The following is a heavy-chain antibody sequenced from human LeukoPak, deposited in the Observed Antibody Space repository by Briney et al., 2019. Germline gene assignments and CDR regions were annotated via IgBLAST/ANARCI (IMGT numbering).Heavy chain of an antibody. D-gene: IGHD4-11*01. CDR2: ISYDGSNK. V-gene: IGHV3-30-3*01. Sequence: QSGGSLRLSCAASGFTLSSYAMHWVRQAPGKGLEWVAVISYDGSNKYYADSVKGRFTISRDNSKNTLYLQMNSLRAEDTAVYYCARGPATVTPNWFDPWGQGTLVTVSS. CDR3: ARGPATVTPNWFDP. CDR1: GFTLSSYA. J-gene: IGHJ5*02.